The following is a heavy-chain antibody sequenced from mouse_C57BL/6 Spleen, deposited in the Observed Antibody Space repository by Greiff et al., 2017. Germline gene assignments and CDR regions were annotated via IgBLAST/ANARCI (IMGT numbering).Heavy chain of an antibody. J-gene: IGHJ2*01. D-gene: IGHD6-1*01. CDR1: GFSLSTFGMG. V-gene: IGHV8-8*01. CDR3: ARIRGGKTPLFHYFDY. Sequence: QVTLKVSGPGILQPSQTLSLTCSFSGFSLSTFGMGVGWLRQPSGKGLEWLAHFWWDDDKYYNPALKSRLTISKDTSKNQVFLKIANVDTADTATYYCARIRGGKTPLFHYFDYWGQGTTLTVSS. CDR2: FWWDDDK.